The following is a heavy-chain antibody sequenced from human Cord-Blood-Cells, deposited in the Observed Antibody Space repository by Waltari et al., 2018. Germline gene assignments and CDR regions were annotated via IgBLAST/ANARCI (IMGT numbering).Heavy chain of an antibody. J-gene: IGHJ5*02. D-gene: IGHD3-3*01. CDR2: IYYSGST. CDR3: ARGRIFGVVIEGWFDP. V-gene: IGHV4-39*01. CDR1: GRSISSSSYY. Sequence: QLQLQESGPGLVKPSETLSLTCTVSGRSISSSSYYWGWIRQPPGKGLEWIGSIYYSGSTYYNPSLKSRVTISVDTSKNQFSLKLSSVTAADTAVYYCARGRIFGVVIEGWFDPWGQGTLVTVSS.